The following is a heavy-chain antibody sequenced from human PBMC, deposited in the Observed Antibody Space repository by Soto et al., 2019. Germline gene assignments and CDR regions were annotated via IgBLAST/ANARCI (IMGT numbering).Heavy chain of an antibody. Sequence: QLQLQESGPGLVKPSETLSLTCTVSGGSISSSSYYWGWIRQPPGKGLEWIGTIYYSGSTYYNPSLMSRVTISVDTSKNQFSLTLSSVTAADTAVYYCAISYYYDSRGYYPVDYWGQGTLVTVSS. CDR2: IYYSGST. CDR1: GGSISSSSYY. D-gene: IGHD3-22*01. J-gene: IGHJ4*02. V-gene: IGHV4-39*01. CDR3: AISYYYDSRGYYPVDY.